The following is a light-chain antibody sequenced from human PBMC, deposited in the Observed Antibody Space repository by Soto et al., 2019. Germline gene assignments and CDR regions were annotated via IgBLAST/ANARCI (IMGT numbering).Light chain of an antibody. CDR3: QQRYSTPYT. CDR2: AAS. CDR1: QTISRY. V-gene: IGKV1-39*01. Sequence: DIQMSQSPTSLSASVRDRVTITCRASQTISRYLNWYQQKPGQAPKLLIFAASSLQGGVPSRFSGSGSGTDFTLTISSLQVEDFATYYCQQRYSTPYTFGRGTKLEIK. J-gene: IGKJ2*01.